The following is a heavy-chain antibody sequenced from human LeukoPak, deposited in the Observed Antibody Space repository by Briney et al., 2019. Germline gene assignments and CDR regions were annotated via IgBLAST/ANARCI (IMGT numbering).Heavy chain of an antibody. Sequence: GGPLRLSCAASGFTFSSYAMSWVRQAPGKGLEWVSAISGSGGSTYYADSVKGRFTISRDNSKNTLYLQMNSLRAEDTAVYYCAKDASFLIAVAGLGFDYWGQGTLVTVSS. CDR3: AKDASFLIAVAGLGFDY. CDR2: ISGSGGST. CDR1: GFTFSSYA. D-gene: IGHD6-19*01. V-gene: IGHV3-23*01. J-gene: IGHJ4*02.